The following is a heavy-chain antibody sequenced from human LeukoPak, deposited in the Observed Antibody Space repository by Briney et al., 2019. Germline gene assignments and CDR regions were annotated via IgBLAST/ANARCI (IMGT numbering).Heavy chain of an antibody. D-gene: IGHD3-10*01. CDR3: ARGPANYYGSGSYRSYYFDY. Sequence: SETLSLTCAVYGGSFSGNYWSWIRQPPGKGLEWIGEINHSGSTNYNPSLKSRVTISVDTSKNQFSLKLSSVTAADTAVYYCARGPANYYGSGSYRSYYFDYWGQGTLVTVSS. V-gene: IGHV4-34*01. CDR1: GGSFSGNY. CDR2: INHSGST. J-gene: IGHJ4*02.